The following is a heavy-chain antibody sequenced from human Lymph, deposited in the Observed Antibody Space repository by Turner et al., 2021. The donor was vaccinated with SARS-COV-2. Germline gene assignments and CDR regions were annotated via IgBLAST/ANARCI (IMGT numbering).Heavy chain of an antibody. CDR2: IYYSGSN. CDR1: GGSISSYD. CDR3: ERQKWRATTMGCKDV. J-gene: IGHJ6*02. Sequence: QLPQAGPRLEQPSETLSLTFTVAGGSISSYDWSWIRQPPGKGLEWIGYIYYSGSNNTTPALKQRLTISRDTSKTQYSRRLSSVTVAATDAYYCERQKWRATTMGCKDVWGQGTTVTVSS. V-gene: IGHV4-59*08. D-gene: IGHD1-26*01.